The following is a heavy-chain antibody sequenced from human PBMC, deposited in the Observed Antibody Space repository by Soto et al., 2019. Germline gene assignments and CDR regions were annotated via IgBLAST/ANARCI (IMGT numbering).Heavy chain of an antibody. D-gene: IGHD1-26*01. CDR1: GGSISSGGYS. J-gene: IGHJ3*02. CDR2: IYHSGST. Sequence: TLSLTCAVSGGSISSGGYSWSWIRQPPGKGLEWIGYIYHSGSTYYNPSLKSRVTISVDRSKNQFSLKLSSVTAADTAVYYCARQGSGRYNPLAIWGQGTVVTVSS. V-gene: IGHV4-30-2*01. CDR3: ARQGSGRYNPLAI.